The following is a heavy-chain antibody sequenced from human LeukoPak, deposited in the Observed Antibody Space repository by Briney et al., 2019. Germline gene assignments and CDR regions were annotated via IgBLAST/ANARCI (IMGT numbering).Heavy chain of an antibody. CDR3: ARATSPTVTDS. V-gene: IGHV4-59*01. J-gene: IGHJ5*01. D-gene: IGHD4-17*01. CDR2: IYYSGST. Sequence: SETLSLTCTVSGGSISSYYWSWIRQPPGKGLEWIGSIYYSGSTKCNPSLKSRVTISVDTSKNQFSLKLTSVTAADTAVYYCARATSPTVTDSWGQGTLVIVSS. CDR1: GGSISSYY.